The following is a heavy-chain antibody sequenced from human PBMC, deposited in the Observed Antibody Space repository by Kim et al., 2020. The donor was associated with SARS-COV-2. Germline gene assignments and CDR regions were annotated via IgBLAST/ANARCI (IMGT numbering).Heavy chain of an antibody. V-gene: IGHV2-70*01. J-gene: IGHJ4*02. Sequence: STSRKTRLTISKDTSKNQVVLTMTNMDPVDTATYYCARLTTVTTGGAFDYWGQGTLVTVSS. CDR3: ARLTTVTTGGAFDY. D-gene: IGHD4-17*01.